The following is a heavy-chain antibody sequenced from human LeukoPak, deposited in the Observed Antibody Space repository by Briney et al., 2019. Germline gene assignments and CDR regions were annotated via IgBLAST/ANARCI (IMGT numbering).Heavy chain of an antibody. CDR1: GYTFTIYY. J-gene: IGHJ5*02. CDR2: INPSGGST. V-gene: IGHV1-46*01. Sequence: GASVKVSCTASGYTFTIYYMHWVRQAPGQGLEWMGIINPSGGSTSYAQKFQGRVTMTTDTSTSTAYMELRSLRSDDTAVYYCARGVSACGGDCYSWFDPWGQGTLVTVSS. D-gene: IGHD2-21*02. CDR3: ARGVSACGGDCYSWFDP.